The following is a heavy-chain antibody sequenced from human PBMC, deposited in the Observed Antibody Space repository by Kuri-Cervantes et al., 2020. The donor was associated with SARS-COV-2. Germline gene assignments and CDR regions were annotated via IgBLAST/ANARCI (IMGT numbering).Heavy chain of an antibody. CDR2: IYYSRVS. Sequence: SETLSLTCTVSDGSISEYYGSWIRQPPARGLEWLGYIYYSRVSHYNPSLKSRVTISVDMSRNQFSLRLTSVNAADTAVYFCARGSVPHSPPMGYWGQGTLVTVSS. V-gene: IGHV4-59*12. CDR1: DGSISEYY. J-gene: IGHJ4*02. D-gene: IGHD5-24*01. CDR3: ARGSVPHSPPMGY.